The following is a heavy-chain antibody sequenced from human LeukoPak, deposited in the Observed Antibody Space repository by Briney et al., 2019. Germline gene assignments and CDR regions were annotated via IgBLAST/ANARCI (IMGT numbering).Heavy chain of an antibody. D-gene: IGHD3-10*01. CDR2: INPNSGST. Sequence: ASVKVSCKASGYTFTGYYMHWVRQAPGQGLEWMGWINPNSGSTNCAQKFQGRVTMTRDTSISTAYMELSRLRSDDTAVYYCARAGAPDAFDIWGQGTMVTVSS. J-gene: IGHJ3*02. CDR1: GYTFTGYY. V-gene: IGHV1-2*02. CDR3: ARAGAPDAFDI.